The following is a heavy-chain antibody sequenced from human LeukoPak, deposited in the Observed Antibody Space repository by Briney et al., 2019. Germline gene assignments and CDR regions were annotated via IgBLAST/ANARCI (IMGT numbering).Heavy chain of an antibody. J-gene: IGHJ5*02. CDR2: ISSSDGGT. Sequence: GGSLRLSCAGSGFTFSSYAMAWVRQTPEKGLEWVAIISSSDGGTYYIDSVKGRFTISRDNSKNMLNLQMNSLRAEDTAVYYCAKASTFWSGYYRGWFDPWGQGTLVTVSS. CDR1: GFTFSSYA. D-gene: IGHD3-3*01. CDR3: AKASTFWSGYYRGWFDP. V-gene: IGHV3-23*01.